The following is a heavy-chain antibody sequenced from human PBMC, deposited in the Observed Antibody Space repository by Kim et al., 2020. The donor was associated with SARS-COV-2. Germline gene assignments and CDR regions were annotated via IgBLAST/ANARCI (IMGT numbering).Heavy chain of an antibody. CDR3: ARVRGRRGYTAMVF. Sequence: SVKVSCKASGGTFSSYAISWVRQAPGQGLEWMGGIIPIFGTANYAQKFQGRVTITADESTSTAYMELSSLRSEDTAVYYCARVRGRRGYTAMVFWGQGTLFTVSS. J-gene: IGHJ4*02. CDR1: GGTFSSYA. V-gene: IGHV1-69*13. CDR2: IIPIFGTA. D-gene: IGHD5-18*01.